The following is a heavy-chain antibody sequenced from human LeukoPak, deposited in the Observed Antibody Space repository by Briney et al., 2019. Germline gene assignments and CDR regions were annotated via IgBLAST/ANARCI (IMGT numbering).Heavy chain of an antibody. CDR1: GFTFSSYS. Sequence: GGSLRLSCAASGFTFSSYSMNWVRQAPGKGLEWVSYISSSSSYIYYADSVKGRFTISRDNAKNSLYLRMNSLRAEDTAVYYCARVPSDYWGQGTLVTVSS. J-gene: IGHJ4*02. CDR2: ISSSSSYI. V-gene: IGHV3-21*01. CDR3: ARVPSDY.